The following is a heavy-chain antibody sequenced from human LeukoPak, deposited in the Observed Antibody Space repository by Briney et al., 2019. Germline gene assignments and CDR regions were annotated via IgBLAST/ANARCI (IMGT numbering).Heavy chain of an antibody. CDR2: IYYSGNT. V-gene: IGHV4-59*08. D-gene: IGHD3-10*01. J-gene: IGHJ3*02. CDR3: VRGWGSSGYAFDI. CDR1: GGSISSYY. Sequence: SETLSLTCTVSGGSISSYYWSSIRQSPGTRREWFGDIYYSGNTNYNPSLKRRVTISVDTSKNQFSLKLSSVTAADTAVYYCVRGWGSSGYAFDIWGQGTMVTVSS.